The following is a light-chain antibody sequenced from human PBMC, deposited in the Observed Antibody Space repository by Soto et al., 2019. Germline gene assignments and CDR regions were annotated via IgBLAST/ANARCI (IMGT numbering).Light chain of an antibody. J-gene: IGLJ3*02. CDR2: EVN. CDR1: SSDIGGYNF. V-gene: IGLV2-14*01. CDR3: SSYTISSTWV. Sequence: QSALTQPASVSGSPGQSITISCTGTSSDIGGYNFVSWYQHHPGKAPKLMIYEVNNRPSGVSSRFSGSKSGNTASLTISGLQTEDEADYYCSSYTISSTWVFGGGTQLTVL.